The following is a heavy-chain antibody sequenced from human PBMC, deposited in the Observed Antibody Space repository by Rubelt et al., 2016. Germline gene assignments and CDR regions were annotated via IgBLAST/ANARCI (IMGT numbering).Heavy chain of an antibody. CDR3: ARQGISGAGTGWYFDL. Sequence: EVQLVQSGPEVKRPGESLRISCKGSGYSFTSYWIGWVRQMPGKGLEWMGIIYPADSDTRYSPSFRGQVTISADRSITTAYLQWSSRKASDTAMYYCARQGISGAGTGWYFDLWGRGTLVTVSS. CDR2: IYPADSDT. V-gene: IGHV5-51*01. CDR1: GYSFTSYW. D-gene: IGHD6-19*01. J-gene: IGHJ2*01.